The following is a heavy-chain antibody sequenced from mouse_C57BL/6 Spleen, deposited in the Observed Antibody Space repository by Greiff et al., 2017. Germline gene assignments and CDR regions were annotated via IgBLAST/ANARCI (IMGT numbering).Heavy chain of an antibody. CDR1: GYTFTSYW. V-gene: IGHV1-53*01. J-gene: IGHJ1*03. CDR2: INPSNGGT. Sequence: VQLLQPGTGLVKPGASVKLSCTASGYTFTSYWMHWVRQRPGQGLEWIGNINPSNGGTNYDEKFKSKSTLTVDKSSSKAYMQLSSLTSEDSAVYDSAKGGSNYLYWYFDVWGKGTTVTVSS. CDR3: AKGGSNYLYWYFDV. D-gene: IGHD2-5*01.